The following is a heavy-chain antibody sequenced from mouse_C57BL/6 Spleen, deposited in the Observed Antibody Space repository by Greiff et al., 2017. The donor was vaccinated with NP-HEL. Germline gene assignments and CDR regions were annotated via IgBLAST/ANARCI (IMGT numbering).Heavy chain of an antibody. CDR3: TRWYGSSYWYFDV. J-gene: IGHJ1*03. D-gene: IGHD1-1*01. CDR1: GYTFTDYE. Sequence: QVQLQQSGAELVRPGASVTLSCKASGYTFTDYEMHWVKQTPVHGLEWIGAIDPETGGTAYNQKFKGKAILTADKSSSTAYMELRSLTSEDSAVYYCTRWYGSSYWYFDVWGTGTTVTVSS. CDR2: IDPETGGT. V-gene: IGHV1-15*01.